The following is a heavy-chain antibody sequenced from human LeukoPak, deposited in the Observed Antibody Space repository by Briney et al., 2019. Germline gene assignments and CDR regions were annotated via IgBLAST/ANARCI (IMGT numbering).Heavy chain of an antibody. D-gene: IGHD4-17*01. CDR2: MNPDSGNT. Sequence: GASVKVSCKAPGYTFTIYDINWVRQAAGQGLEWMGWMNPDSGNTDLAQKFQGRVTMTRNTSISTAYMELSSLTSEDTAVYYCAVHLPGDYLDPWGQGTLVTVSS. CDR3: AVHLPGDYLDP. J-gene: IGHJ5*02. V-gene: IGHV1-8*01. CDR1: GYTFTIYD.